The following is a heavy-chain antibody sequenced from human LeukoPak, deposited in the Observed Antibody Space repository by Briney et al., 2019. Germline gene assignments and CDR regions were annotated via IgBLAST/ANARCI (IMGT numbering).Heavy chain of an antibody. CDR1: GGSFSGYY. CDR3: ARSYASSGLDH. CDR2: INHSGST. D-gene: IGHD3-16*01. J-gene: IGHJ4*02. V-gene: IGHV4-34*01. Sequence: PSETLSLTCAVYGGSFSGYYWSWIRQPPGKGLEWIGEINHSGSTNYNPSLKCRVTISVDTSKSQFSLKLSSVTAADTAVYYCARSYASSGLDHWGQGTLVIVSS.